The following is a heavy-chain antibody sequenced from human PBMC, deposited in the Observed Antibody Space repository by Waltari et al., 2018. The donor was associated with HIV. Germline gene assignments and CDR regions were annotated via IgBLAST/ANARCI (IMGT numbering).Heavy chain of an antibody. Sequence: QVHLVESGGGVVQPGRSLRLSCAASGFTFISYGMHWVRPAPGKGLEWVAVKWYDGSNKYYADSVKGRFTLSRDNSKSTLYLQMNDLRAEDTAVYYCARDQTAAARLDAFDMWGQGTMVTVSS. J-gene: IGHJ3*02. CDR2: KWYDGSNK. D-gene: IGHD6-13*01. V-gene: IGHV3-33*01. CDR3: ARDQTAAARLDAFDM. CDR1: GFTFISYG.